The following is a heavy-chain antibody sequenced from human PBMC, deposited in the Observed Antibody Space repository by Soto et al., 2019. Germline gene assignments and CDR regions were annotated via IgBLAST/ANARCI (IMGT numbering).Heavy chain of an antibody. V-gene: IGHV3-23*01. J-gene: IGHJ4*02. CDR2: IGASGGST. CDR1: GFTFSTYA. CDR3: AKSLWVGATTEGIDY. D-gene: IGHD1-26*01. Sequence: EVQLLESGGTLVQPGGSLRLSCAASGFTFSTYAMNWVRQAPGKGLEWVSGIGASGGSTYYSDSLKGRFTISRDNSRNTVFLQMKSLRAEDTALYYCAKSLWVGATTEGIDYWGQGTLVTVSS.